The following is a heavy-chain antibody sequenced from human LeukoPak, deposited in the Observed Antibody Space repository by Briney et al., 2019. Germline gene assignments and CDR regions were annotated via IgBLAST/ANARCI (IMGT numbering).Heavy chain of an antibody. CDR1: GFTFSRYW. V-gene: IGHV3-23*01. CDR2: ISGSGGST. CDR3: ARDAENDFWIDY. J-gene: IGHJ4*02. Sequence: GGSLRLSCAASGFTFSRYWMHWVRQAPGKGLEWVSAISGSGGSTYYADSVKGRFTISRDNSKNTLYLQMNSLRAEDTAVYYCARDAENDFWIDYWGQGTLVTVSS. D-gene: IGHD3-3*01.